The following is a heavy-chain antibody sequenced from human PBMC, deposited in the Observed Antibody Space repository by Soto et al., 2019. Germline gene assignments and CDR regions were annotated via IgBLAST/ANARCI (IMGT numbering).Heavy chain of an antibody. Sequence: QITLKESGPTLVKPTQTLTLTCTCSGFSLSTRGVGVGWIRKPPGKALVWLALIYWDDDEGYSPSLKSRLTVTKDTSKNHEVLIMNTMDHVDTDTYCCAHRPRGYTYHFEYLGQGTLVTVSS. D-gene: IGHD5-18*01. J-gene: IGHJ4*02. V-gene: IGHV2-5*02. CDR3: AHRPRGYTYHFEY. CDR2: IYWDDDE. CDR1: GFSLSTRGVG.